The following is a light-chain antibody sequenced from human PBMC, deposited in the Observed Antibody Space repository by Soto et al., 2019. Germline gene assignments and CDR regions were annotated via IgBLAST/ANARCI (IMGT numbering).Light chain of an antibody. Sequence: DIQMTQSPSTLSASVGDRVTITCRASQSVSSWLAWYQQTPGKAPKLLIYRASSLDTGVPSRFGGSGSGTKFTLTISSLQPDDFGTYYCQQYKSYPLTFGGGTKVDIK. CDR1: QSVSSW. CDR2: RAS. CDR3: QQYKSYPLT. V-gene: IGKV1-5*03. J-gene: IGKJ4*01.